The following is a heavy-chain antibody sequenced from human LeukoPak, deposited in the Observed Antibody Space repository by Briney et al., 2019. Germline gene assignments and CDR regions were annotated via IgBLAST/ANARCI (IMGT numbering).Heavy chain of an antibody. J-gene: IGHJ4*02. Sequence: SETLSLTCTVSGGSISSGDYYWSRIRQPPGKGLEWIGYIYYSGSTYYNPSLKSRVTISVDTSKNQFSLKLSSVTAADTAVYYCARGRSYHFWSGYYTVRYFDYWGQGTLVTVSS. CDR3: ARGRSYHFWSGYYTVRYFDY. V-gene: IGHV4-30-4*01. CDR2: IYYSGST. CDR1: GGSISSGDYY. D-gene: IGHD3-3*01.